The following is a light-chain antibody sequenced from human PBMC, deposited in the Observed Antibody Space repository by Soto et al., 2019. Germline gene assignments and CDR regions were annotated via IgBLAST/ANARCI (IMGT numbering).Light chain of an antibody. V-gene: IGLV2-14*01. Sequence: QSALTQPASVSGSPGQSITISCTGTSSDVGSYDYVSWYLHHPGKAPKLMIYEVSNRPSGVSNRFSGSKSGNTASLTISGLQAEDEADYYCSSYTTSSIWVFGGGTKLTVL. J-gene: IGLJ3*02. CDR3: SSYTTSSIWV. CDR2: EVS. CDR1: SSDVGSYDY.